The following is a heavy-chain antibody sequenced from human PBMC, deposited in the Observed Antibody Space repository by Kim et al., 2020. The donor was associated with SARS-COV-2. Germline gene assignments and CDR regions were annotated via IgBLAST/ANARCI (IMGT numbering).Heavy chain of an antibody. Sequence: GGSLRLSCAASGFTFDDYTMHWVRQAPGKGLEWVSLISWDGGSTYYADSVKGRFTISSDNSKNSLYLQMNSLRTEDTALYYCAKDIRIAAGYFDYWGQGTLVTVSS. CDR3: AKDIRIAAGYFDY. J-gene: IGHJ4*02. CDR2: ISWDGGST. CDR1: GFTFDDYT. D-gene: IGHD6-25*01. V-gene: IGHV3-43*01.